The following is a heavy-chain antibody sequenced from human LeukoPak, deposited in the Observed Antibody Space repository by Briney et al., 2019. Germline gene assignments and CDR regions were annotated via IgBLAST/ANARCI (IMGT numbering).Heavy chain of an antibody. J-gene: IGHJ4*02. Sequence: SETLSLTCAVYGGSFSGYYWSWIRQPPGKGLEWIGEINHSGSPNYNPSLKSRVTISVDTSKNQFSLKLSSVTAADTAVYYCARYIVVAQLGFDYWGQGTLVTVSS. D-gene: IGHD2-15*01. CDR2: INHSGSP. CDR3: ARYIVVAQLGFDY. V-gene: IGHV4-34*01. CDR1: GGSFSGYY.